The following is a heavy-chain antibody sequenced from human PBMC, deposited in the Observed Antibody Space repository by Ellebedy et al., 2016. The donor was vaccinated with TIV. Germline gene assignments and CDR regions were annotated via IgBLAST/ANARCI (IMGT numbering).Heavy chain of an antibody. CDR2: IRSKAYGGTT. J-gene: IGHJ4*02. CDR1: GFTFGDYA. CDR3: TRAFGNAVISYFDY. V-gene: IGHV3-49*03. D-gene: IGHD3-10*01. Sequence: GESLKISCTASGFTFGDYAMSWFRQAPGKGLEWVGFIRSKAYGGTTEYAASVKGRFTISRDDSKSIAYLQMNSLKTEDTAVYYCTRAFGNAVISYFDYWGQGTLVTVSS.